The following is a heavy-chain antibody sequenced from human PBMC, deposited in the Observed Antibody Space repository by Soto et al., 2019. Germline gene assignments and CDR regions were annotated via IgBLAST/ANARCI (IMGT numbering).Heavy chain of an antibody. V-gene: IGHV4-4*02. CDR3: ARDRCSGGSCYSGREWRYFDY. J-gene: IGHJ4*02. CDR1: GGSISSSNW. CDR2: SYPSGST. D-gene: IGHD2-15*01. Sequence: QVQLQESGPGLVKPSGTLSLTCAVSGGSISSSNWWSWVRQPPGKGLEWIGESYPSGSTNYNPGLKSRVTISVDKYKNQFSLKLSSVTAADTAVYYCARDRCSGGSCYSGREWRYFDYWGQGTLVTVSS.